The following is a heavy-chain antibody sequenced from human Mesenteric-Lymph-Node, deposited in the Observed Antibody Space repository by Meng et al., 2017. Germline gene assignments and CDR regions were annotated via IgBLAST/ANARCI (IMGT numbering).Heavy chain of an antibody. CDR1: GFTFSSYT. V-gene: IGHV3-21*04. CDR3: TSLYSSGWPYFDY. D-gene: IGHD6-19*01. Sequence: GESLKISCVASGFTFSSYTMNWVRQAPGKGLEWVSSITTSSSYIYFADSLKGRFTISRDNAKNSLYLQMNSLKTEDTAVYYCTSLYSSGWPYFDYWGQGTLVTVSS. CDR2: ITTSSSYI. J-gene: IGHJ4*02.